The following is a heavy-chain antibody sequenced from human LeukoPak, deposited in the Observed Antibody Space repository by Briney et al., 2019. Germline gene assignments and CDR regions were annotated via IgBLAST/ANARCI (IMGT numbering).Heavy chain of an antibody. V-gene: IGHV4-59*01. CDR3: AGDLSARRGNWFDH. CDR1: AGSTPSYF. Sequence: PSETHSPTRTVSAGSTPSYFTSSVRQSPGKGLDWIGYISNNGTTNYNPSLKSRVTISVDTSKPQFSLRLSSVSPADTAIYYCAGDLSARRGNWFDHWGQGILVTVSS. CDR2: ISNNGTT. J-gene: IGHJ5*02.